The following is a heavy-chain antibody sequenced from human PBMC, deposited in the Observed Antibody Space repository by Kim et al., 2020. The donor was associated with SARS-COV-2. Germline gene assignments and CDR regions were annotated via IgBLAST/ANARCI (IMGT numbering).Heavy chain of an antibody. CDR1: GFTFSSYS. V-gene: IGHV3-21*01. CDR3: ARSRGDFWSGPRYGMDV. D-gene: IGHD3-3*01. J-gene: IGHJ6*02. CDR2: ISSSSSYI. Sequence: GGSLRLSCAASGFTFSSYSMNWVRQAPGKGLEWVSSISSSSSYIYYADSVKGRFTISRDNAKNSLYLQMNSLRAEVTAVYYCARSRGDFWSGPRYGMDVWGQGTTVTVSS.